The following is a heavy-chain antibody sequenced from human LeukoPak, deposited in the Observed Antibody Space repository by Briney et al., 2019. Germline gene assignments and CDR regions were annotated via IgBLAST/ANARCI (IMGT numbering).Heavy chain of an antibody. CDR1: GFSFDTYG. V-gene: IGHV3-30*18. CDR3: AKVQYNSGWYGYFDY. J-gene: IGHJ4*02. D-gene: IGHD6-19*01. CDR2: ISYDGSNM. Sequence: PGGSLRLSCAASGFSFDTYGMHWVRRAPGKGLEWVAVISYDGSNMFYADSVKGRFTISRDNSENTLSLQMDSLRPVDTAVYYCAKVQYNSGWYGYFDYWGQGTLVTVSS.